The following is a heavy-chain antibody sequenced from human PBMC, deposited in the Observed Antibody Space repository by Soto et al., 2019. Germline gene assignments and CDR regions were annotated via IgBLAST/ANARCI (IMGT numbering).Heavy chain of an antibody. V-gene: IGHV3-48*02. CDR3: TNLKRGFSYSPY. Sequence: GSLRLSCAASGFTFSSYSMNWVRQAPGRGLEWVSYISSSSSTIYYADSVKGRFTISRDNAKNSLYLQMNSLRDEDTAVYYCTNLKRGFSYSPYWGQGTLVTVSS. CDR1: GFTFSSYS. J-gene: IGHJ4*02. CDR2: ISSSSSTI. D-gene: IGHD5-18*01.